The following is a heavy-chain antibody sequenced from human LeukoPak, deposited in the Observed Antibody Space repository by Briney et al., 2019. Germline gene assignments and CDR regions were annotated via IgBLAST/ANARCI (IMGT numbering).Heavy chain of an antibody. D-gene: IGHD1-26*01. Sequence: AGGSLRLSCAASGFTFSTYAIHWVRRAPGKGLEWVAVISYDGSNTYYADSVKGRFTISRDNSKNTLYLQMTSLRAEDTAVYYCARDSGAGWELPKYYFDCWGQGTLVTVSS. V-gene: IGHV3-30-3*01. J-gene: IGHJ4*02. CDR2: ISYDGSNT. CDR3: ARDSGAGWELPKYYFDC. CDR1: GFTFSTYA.